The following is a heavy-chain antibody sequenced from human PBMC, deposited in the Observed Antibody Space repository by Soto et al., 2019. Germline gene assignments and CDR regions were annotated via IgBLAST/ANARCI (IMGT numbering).Heavy chain of an antibody. J-gene: IGHJ6*03. Sequence: SETLSLTCVVSGGSLSDYFWSWIRQPPGMALEWIGEINHLGSINYNPSLKSRVTISVDTSKNQFSLKLSSVTAADTAVYYCARQGGSGTVHYYYYMDVWGKGTTVTVSS. D-gene: IGHD3-10*01. CDR1: GGSLSDYF. CDR2: INHLGSI. V-gene: IGHV4-34*01. CDR3: ARQGGSGTVHYYYYMDV.